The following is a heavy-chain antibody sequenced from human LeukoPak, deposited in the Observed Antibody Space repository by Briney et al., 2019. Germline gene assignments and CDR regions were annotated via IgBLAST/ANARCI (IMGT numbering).Heavy chain of an antibody. Sequence: GGSLRLSCAASGFTFSSYSMNWVRQAPGKGLEWVSSISSSSSYIYYADSVKGRFTISRDNAKNSLYLQINSLRAEDTAVYYCARDYDILTGYPTDYYYYYGMDVWGQGTTVTVSS. D-gene: IGHD3-9*01. CDR3: ARDYDILTGYPTDYYYYYGMDV. V-gene: IGHV3-21*01. CDR2: ISSSSSYI. J-gene: IGHJ6*02. CDR1: GFTFSSYS.